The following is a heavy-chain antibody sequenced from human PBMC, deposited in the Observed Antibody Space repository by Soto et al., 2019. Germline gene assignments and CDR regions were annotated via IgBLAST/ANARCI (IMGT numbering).Heavy chain of an antibody. J-gene: IGHJ4*02. CDR2: ISGSGGST. CDR3: EKTLFLEWLFPFDC. D-gene: IGHD3-3*01. V-gene: IGHV3-23*01. CDR1: LTPSRSS. Sequence: LTPSRSSMHWICQSPGKGLEWVAAISGSGGSTYYADSVKGRFTISRDNSKNTLYLQMNSLRAEDTAVYYCEKTLFLEWLFPFDCWGQGTLVTVSS.